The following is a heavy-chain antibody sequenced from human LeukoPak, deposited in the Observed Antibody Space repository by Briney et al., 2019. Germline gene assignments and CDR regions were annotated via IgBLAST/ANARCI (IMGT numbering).Heavy chain of an antibody. V-gene: IGHV3-23*01. CDR1: GFTFSSYA. CDR2: ISGSGGST. J-gene: IGHJ4*02. D-gene: IGHD3-10*01. CDR3: AKGSFLWFGELSRFDY. Sequence: GGSLRLSCAASGFTFSSYAMSWVRQAPGKGLEWVSAISGSGGSTYYADSVRGRFTISRDNSKNTLYLQMNSLRAEDTAVYYCAKGSFLWFGELSRFDYWGQGTLVTVSS.